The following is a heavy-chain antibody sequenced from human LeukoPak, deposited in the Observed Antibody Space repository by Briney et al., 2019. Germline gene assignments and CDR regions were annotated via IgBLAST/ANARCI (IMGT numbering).Heavy chain of an antibody. D-gene: IGHD1-1*01. Sequence: SETLSLTCTVSGGSIRSYYWSWIRQPPGKGLEWIGYISYSGSTNYNASLESRVTISVDTSKNQFSLKLSSVTAADTAVYYCARHQGGTTYDYWGQGTLVTVSS. CDR2: ISYSGST. CDR3: ARHQGGTTYDY. V-gene: IGHV4-59*08. CDR1: GGSIRSYY. J-gene: IGHJ4*02.